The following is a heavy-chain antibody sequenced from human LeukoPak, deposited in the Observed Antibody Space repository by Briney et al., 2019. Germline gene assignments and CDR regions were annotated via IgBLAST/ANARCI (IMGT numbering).Heavy chain of an antibody. D-gene: IGHD2-15*01. CDR1: GGSISSSSYY. V-gene: IGHV4-39*07. CDR3: ARGSLGYCTGGTCLNWFDP. CDR2: IYYSGST. Sequence: SETLSLTCTVSGGSISSSSYYWGWIRQPPGKGLEWIGSIYYSGSTYYNPSLKSRVTISVDTSKNQFSLKLSSVTAADTAVYYCARGSLGYCTGGTCLNWFDPWGQGTLVIVSS. J-gene: IGHJ5*02.